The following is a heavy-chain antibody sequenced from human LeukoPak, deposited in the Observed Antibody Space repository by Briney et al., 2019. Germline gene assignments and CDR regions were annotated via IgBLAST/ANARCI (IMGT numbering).Heavy chain of an antibody. CDR3: ARNPRTPGDYMDV. D-gene: IGHD1-14*01. V-gene: IGHV1-69*05. CDR2: IIPIFDTT. Sequence: SVKVSCKASGGTFNTYSICGVRQAPGQGLEWMGRIIPIFDTTTYAQKFQGRVTITTDESSSTAYMELSSLRSEDTAVYYCARNPRTPGDYMDVWGKGTTVTVSS. CDR1: GGTFNTYS. J-gene: IGHJ6*03.